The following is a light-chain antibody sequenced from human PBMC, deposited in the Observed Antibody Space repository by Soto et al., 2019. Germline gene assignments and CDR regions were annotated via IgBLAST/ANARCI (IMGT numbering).Light chain of an antibody. J-gene: IGKJ1*01. V-gene: IGKV3-20*01. Sequence: EIVLTQSPGTLSLSPGERATLSCRASQSVSSSYLAWYQQKPGQAPRLLIYGASSRAIGIPDRFSGSGSGTDFTLTISRLEPEDFAVYYCQQYGSLSWTFGQGTKVDIK. CDR3: QQYGSLSWT. CDR2: GAS. CDR1: QSVSSSY.